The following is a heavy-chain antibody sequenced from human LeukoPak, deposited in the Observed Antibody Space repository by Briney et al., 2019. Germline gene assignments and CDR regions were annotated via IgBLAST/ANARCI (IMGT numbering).Heavy chain of an antibody. V-gene: IGHV4-4*02. D-gene: IGHD3-9*01. J-gene: IGHJ6*04. CDR2: IYHSGST. Sequence: SETLSLTCAVSGGSISSSNWWSWVRQPPGKGLEWIGEIYHSGSTNYNPSLKSRVTISVDKSKNQSSLKLSSVAAADTAVYYCARGHYDILTGYHYGMDVWGKGTTVTVSS. CDR3: ARGHYDILTGYHYGMDV. CDR1: GGSISSSNW.